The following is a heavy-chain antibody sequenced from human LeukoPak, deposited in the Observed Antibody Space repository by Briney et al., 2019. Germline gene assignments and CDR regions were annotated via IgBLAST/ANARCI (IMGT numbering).Heavy chain of an antibody. J-gene: IGHJ4*02. CDR2: ITGNGVTT. CDR3: AKERRRVDTSMIRSYYFDS. CDR1: GFPFSSSA. Sequence: PGGSLRLSCAASGFPFSSSAMSWVRHTPGNGLEWVSSITGNGVTTYYADSVKGRFTISRDNSKNILFLQMNSLGAEDSGSYFCAKERRRVDTSMIRSYYFDSWGQGTPVTVSS. V-gene: IGHV3-23*01. D-gene: IGHD3-16*01.